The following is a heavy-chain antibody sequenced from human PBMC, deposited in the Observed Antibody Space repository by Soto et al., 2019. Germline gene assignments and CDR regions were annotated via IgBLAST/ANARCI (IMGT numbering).Heavy chain of an antibody. CDR1: GYTFTSYG. D-gene: IGHD3-3*01. J-gene: IGHJ6*02. CDR3: ARVPYYDFWSGYYPGYYGMDV. V-gene: IGHV1-18*01. CDR2: IRAYNGNT. Sequence: QVQLVQSGAEVKKPGASVKVACKASGYTFTSYGISWVRQAPGQGLEWMGWIRAYNGNTNYAQKLQGRVTMTTDTSTSTAYMELRSLRSDDTAVYYCARVPYYDFWSGYYPGYYGMDVCGHGTTVTVSS.